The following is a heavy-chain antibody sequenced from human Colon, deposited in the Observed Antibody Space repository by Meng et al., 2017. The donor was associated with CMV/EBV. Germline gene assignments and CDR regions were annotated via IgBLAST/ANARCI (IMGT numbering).Heavy chain of an antibody. V-gene: IGHV4-59*08. J-gene: IGHJ6*02. D-gene: IGHD3-10*01. CDR2: IYKSGTT. CDR1: GGSFSGYY. CDR3: ARQRRRINLLKGNEADFHGDMDV. Sequence: SETLSLTCAVYGGSFSGYYWSWIRQAPGKGLEWIGHIYKSGTTKYNPSLESRVTISADTSKNEFSLKLRSVTAADTAVYYCARQRRRINLLKGNEADFHGDMDVWGQGTTVTVSS.